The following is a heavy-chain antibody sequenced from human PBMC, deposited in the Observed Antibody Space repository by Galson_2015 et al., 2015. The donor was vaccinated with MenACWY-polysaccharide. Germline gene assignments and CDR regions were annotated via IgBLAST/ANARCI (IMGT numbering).Heavy chain of an antibody. CDR3: VREPTYSGRFGWFDP. CDR2: MSYSGRG. CDR1: GGPATSDNDY. V-gene: IGHV4-61*01. J-gene: IGHJ5*02. D-gene: IGHD1-26*01. Sequence: QVQLQESGPGVVKPSETLSLTCTVSGGPATSDNDYWGWLRQPPGKGLEWIGYMSYSGRGNSNPSLKSRVSVFIDTSKKQFSLRLTSVTAADKAMYYCVREPTYSGRFGWFDPGG.